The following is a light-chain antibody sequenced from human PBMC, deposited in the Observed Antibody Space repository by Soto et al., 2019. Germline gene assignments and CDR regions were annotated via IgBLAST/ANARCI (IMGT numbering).Light chain of an antibody. CDR1: SSDVGGNNY. J-gene: IGLJ1*01. V-gene: IGLV2-11*01. Sequence: QSALTQPRSVSGSPGQSVTLSCTGTSSDVGGNNYVTWYQQYPGKAPKVMIYDVKTRPSGVPDRFSGSKSGNTASLTISGLQAEDEADYYCCSYAGDYTFVFGTGTKVTVL. CDR2: DVK. CDR3: CSYAGDYTFV.